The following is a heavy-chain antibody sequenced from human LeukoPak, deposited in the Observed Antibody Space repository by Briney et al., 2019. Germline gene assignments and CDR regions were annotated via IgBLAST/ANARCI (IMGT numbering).Heavy chain of an antibody. Sequence: SVKVSCKASGYTFTSYYMHWVRQAPGQGLEWMGGIIPIFGTANYAQKFQGRVTITADESTSTAYMELSSLRSEDTAVYYCARSQWLEYYYYYMNVWGKGTTVTISS. CDR3: ARSQWLEYYYYYMNV. CDR2: IIPIFGTA. V-gene: IGHV1-69*13. D-gene: IGHD6-19*01. J-gene: IGHJ6*03. CDR1: GYTFTSYY.